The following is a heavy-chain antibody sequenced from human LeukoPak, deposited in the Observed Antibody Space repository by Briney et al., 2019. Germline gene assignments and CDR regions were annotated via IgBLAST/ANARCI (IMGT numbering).Heavy chain of an antibody. D-gene: IGHD2-2*01. CDR1: GFTFSSYS. J-gene: IGHJ6*04. CDR3: ARVKPGEVVVPAAAHYYYYGMDV. Sequence: GGSLRLSCAASGFTFSSYSMNWVRQAPGKGLEWVSSISSSSSYIYYADSVKGRFTISRDNAKNSLYLQMNSLRAEDTAVYYCARVKPGEVVVPAAAHYYYYGMDVWGKGTTVTVSS. V-gene: IGHV3-21*01. CDR2: ISSSSSYI.